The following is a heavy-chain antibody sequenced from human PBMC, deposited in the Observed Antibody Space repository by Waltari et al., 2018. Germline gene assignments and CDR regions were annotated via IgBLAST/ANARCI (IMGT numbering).Heavy chain of an antibody. CDR1: GFPFSTYE. CDR3: ARSPDYDFWSGYGADY. V-gene: IGHV3-48*03. CDR2: ISSSGSAI. J-gene: IGHJ4*02. D-gene: IGHD3-3*01. Sequence: EVQLVESGGGLVKPGGSLRPSWAASGFPFSTYEINWSRQARGRGLGWGSKISSSGSAIYYADSVNGRFTISRDNAKSSLYLEMNSLRAEDTAVYYCARSPDYDFWSGYGADYWGQGTLVTVSS.